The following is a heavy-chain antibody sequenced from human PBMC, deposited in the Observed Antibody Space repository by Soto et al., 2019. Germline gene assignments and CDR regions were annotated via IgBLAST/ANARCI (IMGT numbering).Heavy chain of an antibody. CDR2: IGTAGDP. V-gene: IGHV3-13*05. D-gene: IGHD2-2*01. CDR1: GVTFSSYD. CDR3: AREIVTPGHWYFDV. Sequence: EVQLVESGGGLVQPGGSLRLSCAASGVTFSSYDMHWVRQTAGKSLELVSSIGTAGDPHYSDSVKGRFTISRENAKNSLYLQMNSLSAGDTAVYYCAREIVTPGHWYFDVWGRGTLVTVSS. J-gene: IGHJ2*01.